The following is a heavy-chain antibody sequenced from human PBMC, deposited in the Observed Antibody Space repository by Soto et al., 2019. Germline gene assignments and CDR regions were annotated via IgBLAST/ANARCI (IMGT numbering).Heavy chain of an antibody. CDR3: ARTEGLDSSGYDY. Sequence: SQTLSLTCTVSGGSIRSSSYYWGWIRQPPGKGLEWIGSIYYSGSTYYNPSLKSRVTISVDTSKNQFSLKLSSVTAADTAVYYCARTEGLDSSGYDYWGQGTLVTVSS. CDR1: GGSIRSSSYY. J-gene: IGHJ4*02. CDR2: IYYSGST. D-gene: IGHD3-22*01. V-gene: IGHV4-39*01.